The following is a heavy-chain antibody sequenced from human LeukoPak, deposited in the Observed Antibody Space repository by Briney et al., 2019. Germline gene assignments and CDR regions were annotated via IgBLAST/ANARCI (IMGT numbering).Heavy chain of an antibody. Sequence: ASVKVSCKASGYTFTTYGITWVRQAPGQGREWMGWISAYNGNTNYAQKLQGRVTMTTDTSTSTAYMELRSLRSDDTAVYYCARGWRYYDSRGSPPREYFQHWGQGTLVTVSS. J-gene: IGHJ1*01. D-gene: IGHD3-22*01. CDR3: ARGWRYYDSRGSPPREYFQH. V-gene: IGHV1-18*01. CDR2: ISAYNGNT. CDR1: GYTFTTYG.